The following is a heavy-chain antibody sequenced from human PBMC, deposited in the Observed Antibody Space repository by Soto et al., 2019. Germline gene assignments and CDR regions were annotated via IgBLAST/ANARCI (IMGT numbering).Heavy chain of an antibody. CDR3: GREHSRDEGAWWCDP. J-gene: IGHJ5*02. Sequence: QVQLVQSGAEVMKPGASVKVSCKASGDTFTTHWMHWVRQAPGQGLEWMGVINPSGTFAFYAQEFQGRLSLTRATSTSTPYLGLRSLGSDDAAVYYCGREHSRDEGAWWCDPWGQGTLVTVSS. V-gene: IGHV1-46*03. CDR1: GDTFTTHW. CDR2: INPSGTFA. D-gene: IGHD2-15*01.